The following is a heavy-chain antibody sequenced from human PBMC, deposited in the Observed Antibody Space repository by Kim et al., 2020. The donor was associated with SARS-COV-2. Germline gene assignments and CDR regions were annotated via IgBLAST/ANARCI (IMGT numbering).Heavy chain of an antibody. CDR3: ARVVDYYDSSGHFDY. J-gene: IGHJ4*02. Sequence: SVKCRFTISRDNSKKTLYLQMTSLRAEDTAVYYCARVVDYYDSSGHFDYWGQGTLVTVSS. D-gene: IGHD3-22*01. V-gene: IGHV3-66*01.